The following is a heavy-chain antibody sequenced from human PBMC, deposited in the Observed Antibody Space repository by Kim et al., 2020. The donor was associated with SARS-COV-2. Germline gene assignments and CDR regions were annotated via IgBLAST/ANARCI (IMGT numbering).Heavy chain of an antibody. J-gene: IGHJ6*02. CDR2: INHSGST. CDR1: GGSFSGYY. Sequence: SETLSLTCAVYGGSFSGYYWSWIRQPPGKGLEWIGEINHSGSTNYNPSLKSRVTISVDTSKNQFSLKLSSVTAADTAVYYCARGSHRYYYYYYGMDVWGQGTTVTVSS. V-gene: IGHV4-34*01. CDR3: ARGSHRYYYYYYGMDV.